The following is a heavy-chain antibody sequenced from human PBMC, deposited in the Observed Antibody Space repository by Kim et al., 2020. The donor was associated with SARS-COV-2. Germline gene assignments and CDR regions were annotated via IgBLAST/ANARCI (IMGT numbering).Heavy chain of an antibody. CDR2: INNGGNP. D-gene: IGHD6-19*01. J-gene: IGHJ4*02. CDR1: GFTFSSRA. Sequence: GGSLRLSCVASGFTFSSRAMSWVRQTPEKGLEWVASINNGGNPYYADSVQGRFTVSRDITKATLYLQMNSLRAEDSALYYCAKDHPSSGWPAFDYWGQGTLVTVSS. V-gene: IGHV3-23*01. CDR3: AKDHPSSGWPAFDY.